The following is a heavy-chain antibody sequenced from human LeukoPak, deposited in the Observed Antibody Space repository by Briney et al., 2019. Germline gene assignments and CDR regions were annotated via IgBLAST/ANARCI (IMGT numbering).Heavy chain of an antibody. Sequence: SVKVSCKASGGTFSSYAISWVRQAPGQGLEWMGRIIPIFGTANYAQKFKGRVTITTDESKSTAYMELSSLRSEDTAVYYCARHPGIAVADYYFDYWGQGTLVTVSS. CDR1: GGTFSSYA. CDR2: IIPIFGTA. D-gene: IGHD6-19*01. CDR3: ARHPGIAVADYYFDY. J-gene: IGHJ4*02. V-gene: IGHV1-69*05.